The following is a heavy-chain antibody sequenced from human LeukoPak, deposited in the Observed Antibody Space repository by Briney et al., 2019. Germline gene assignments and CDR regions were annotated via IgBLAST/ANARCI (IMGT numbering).Heavy chain of an antibody. CDR2: MSYTGST. CDR3: ATDGYFEV. V-gene: IGHV4-59*01. CDR1: GVSINTYS. Sequence: PETLSLTCTVSGVSINTYSWSWVRQPPGKGLEWIGYMSYTGSTSYNPSLRSRVTISVDKSKNQFSLKLTSVTAADTAVYFCATDGYFEVWGRGTLVTVSS. J-gene: IGHJ2*01.